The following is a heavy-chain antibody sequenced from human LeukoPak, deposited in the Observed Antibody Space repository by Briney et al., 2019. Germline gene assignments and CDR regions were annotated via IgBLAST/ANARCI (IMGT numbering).Heavy chain of an antibody. CDR3: ARDAGHQLSRRNYYAMDV. CDR2: IYYGGST. J-gene: IGHJ6*02. V-gene: IGHV4-39*07. D-gene: IGHD2-2*01. CDR1: GASISSSSYY. Sequence: SETLSLTCTVSGASISSSSYYWGWIRQPPGKGLEWIGSIYYGGSTYYNPSLKSRVTISVDTSKNQFSLKVNSVTAADTAVYYCARDAGHQLSRRNYYAMDVWGQGTTVTVSS.